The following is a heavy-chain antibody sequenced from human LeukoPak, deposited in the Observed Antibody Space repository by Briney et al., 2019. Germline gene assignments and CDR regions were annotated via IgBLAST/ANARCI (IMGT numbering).Heavy chain of an antibody. CDR1: GYTFTGYY. CDR3: AREGKYYYDSSGPTPSGY. D-gene: IGHD3-22*01. Sequence: GASVKVSCKASGYTFTGYYMHWVRQAPGQGLEWMGWINPNSGGTNYAQKFQGRVTMTRDTSISTAYMELSRLRSDDTAVYYCAREGKYYYDSSGPTPSGYWGQGTLVAVSS. J-gene: IGHJ4*02. V-gene: IGHV1-2*02. CDR2: INPNSGGT.